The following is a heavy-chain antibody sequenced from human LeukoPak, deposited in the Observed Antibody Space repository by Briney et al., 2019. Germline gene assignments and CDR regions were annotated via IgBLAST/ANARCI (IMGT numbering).Heavy chain of an antibody. V-gene: IGHV3-30*04. J-gene: IGHJ4*02. CDR2: ISYDGSNK. D-gene: IGHD3-22*01. CDR1: GFTFSSYA. CDR3: AREFDYYDSSGHFDY. Sequence: GGSLRLSCAASGFTFSSYAMHWVRQAPGKGPAWVAVISYDGSNKYYADSVKGRFTISRDNSKNTLYLQMNSLRAEDTAVFYCAREFDYYDSSGHFDYWGQGTLVTVSS.